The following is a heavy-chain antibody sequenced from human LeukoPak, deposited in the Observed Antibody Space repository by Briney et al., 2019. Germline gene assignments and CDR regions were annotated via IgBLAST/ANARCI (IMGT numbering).Heavy chain of an antibody. Sequence: SETLSLTCAVSGGSISSSNWWSWVRRPPGKGLEWIGEIYHSGSTNYNPSLKSRVTISVDKSKNQFSLKLSSVTAADTAVYYCASYWTQGVFDYWGQGTLVTVSS. D-gene: IGHD3/OR15-3a*01. V-gene: IGHV4-4*02. CDR1: GGSISSSNW. CDR3: ASYWTQGVFDY. CDR2: IYHSGST. J-gene: IGHJ4*02.